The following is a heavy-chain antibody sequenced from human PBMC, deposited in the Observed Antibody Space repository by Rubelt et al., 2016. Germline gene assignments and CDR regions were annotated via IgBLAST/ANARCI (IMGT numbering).Heavy chain of an antibody. J-gene: IGHJ2*01. D-gene: IGHD3-22*01. V-gene: IGHV4-59*01. CDR1: GGSISSYY. CDR2: IYYSGST. CDR3: ARGEGPTYYYDSSGYGDWYFDL. Sequence: QVQLQESGPGLVKPSETLSLTCTVSGGSISSYYWSWIRQPPGKGLEWIGYIYYSGSTNYNPSLKSRVTISVDTSKNQFSLKLSSVTAADTAVYYCARGEGPTYYYDSSGYGDWYFDLWGRGTLVTVSS.